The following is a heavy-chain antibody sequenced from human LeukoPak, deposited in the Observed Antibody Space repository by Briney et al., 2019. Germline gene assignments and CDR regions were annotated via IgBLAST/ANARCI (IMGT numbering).Heavy chain of an antibody. V-gene: IGHV3-48*01. D-gene: IGHD3-10*01. CDR1: GFTFSSYG. CDR3: AKDPYYFGSGSYYLWYYYGMDV. Sequence: GRSLRLSCAASGFTFSSYGMHWVRQAPGKGLEWVSYITSSSSTIYYADSVKGRFTISRDNSKNTLYLQMNSLRVEDTAVYYCAKDPYYFGSGSYYLWYYYGMDVWGQGTTVTVSS. J-gene: IGHJ6*02. CDR2: ITSSSSTI.